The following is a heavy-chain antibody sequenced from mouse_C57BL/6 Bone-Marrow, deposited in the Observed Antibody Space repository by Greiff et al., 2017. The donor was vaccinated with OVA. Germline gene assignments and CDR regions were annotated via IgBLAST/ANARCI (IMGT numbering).Heavy chain of an antibody. CDR1: GFNIKDYY. J-gene: IGHJ2*01. Sequence: EVQLQQSGAELVRPGASVKLSCTASGFNIKDYYMHWVKQRPEQGLEWIGRIDPEDGDTEYAPKFQGKATMTADTSSNTAYLQLSSLTSEDTAVYYCTGSTPGVYFDYWGQGTTLTVSS. V-gene: IGHV14-1*01. CDR2: IDPEDGDT. CDR3: TGSTPGVYFDY.